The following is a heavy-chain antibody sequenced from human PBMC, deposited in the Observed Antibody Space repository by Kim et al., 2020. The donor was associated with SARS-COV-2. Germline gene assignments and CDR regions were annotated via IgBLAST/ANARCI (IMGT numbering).Heavy chain of an antibody. J-gene: IGHJ4*02. Sequence: GGSLRLSCSASGFTFSSYAMHWVRQAPGKGLEYVSAISSNGGSTYYADPVKGRFSISRDNSKNTLYLQMSSLRVEDTAVYYCAEGMDYWGQGTLVTVSS. CDR3: AEGMDY. CDR1: GFTFSSYA. CDR2: ISSNGGST. V-gene: IGHV3-64D*06.